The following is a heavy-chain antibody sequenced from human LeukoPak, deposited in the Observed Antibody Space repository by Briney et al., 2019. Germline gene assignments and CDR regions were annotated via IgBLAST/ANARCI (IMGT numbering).Heavy chain of an antibody. CDR2: ISWNSGSI. Sequence: PGGSLRLSCAASGFTFDDYAMHWVRQAPGKGLEWVSGISWNSGSIGYADSVKGRFTISRDNAKNSLYLQMNSLRAEDTALYYCARRSGGYSYDFDYWGQGTLVTVSS. CDR1: GFTFDDYA. D-gene: IGHD5-18*01. V-gene: IGHV3-9*01. J-gene: IGHJ4*02. CDR3: ARRSGGYSYDFDY.